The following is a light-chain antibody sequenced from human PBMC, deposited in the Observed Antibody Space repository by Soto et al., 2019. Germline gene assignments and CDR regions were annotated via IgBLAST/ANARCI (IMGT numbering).Light chain of an antibody. CDR1: SSNIGSNT. CDR3: AAGDDSLHGSV. J-gene: IGLJ1*01. V-gene: IGLV1-44*01. Sequence: QSVLTQPAAASGSPGQRVTISCSGSSSNIGSNTVNWYPQLPGTAPNLLIYSNNQRPSGVPDRFSGSKSGTSASLAISGLQSEDEADYYSAAGDDSLHGSVLGTAAKLTVL. CDR2: SNN.